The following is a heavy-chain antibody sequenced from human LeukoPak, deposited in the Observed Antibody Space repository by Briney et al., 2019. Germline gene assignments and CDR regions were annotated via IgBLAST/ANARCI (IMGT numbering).Heavy chain of an antibody. D-gene: IGHD3-9*01. CDR2: ISYDGSNK. V-gene: IGHV3-30-3*01. CDR1: GFTFSSYA. CDR3: ASPPLRYFDWLYPHFDY. J-gene: IGHJ4*02. Sequence: TGGSLRLSCAASGFTFSSYAMHWVRQAPGKGLEWVAVISYDGSNKYYADSVKGRFTISRDNSKNTLYLQMNSLRAEDTAVYYCASPPLRYFDWLYPHFDYCGQGTLVTVSS.